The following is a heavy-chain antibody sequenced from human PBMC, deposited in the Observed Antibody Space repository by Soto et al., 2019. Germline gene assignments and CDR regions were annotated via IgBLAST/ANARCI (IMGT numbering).Heavy chain of an antibody. CDR3: ARGKRDYYDSSGYSDAFDI. Sequence: SVKVSCKASGGTFSSYTISWVRQAPGQGLEWMGRIIPILGIANFAQKFQGRVTITADKSTSTAYMELSSLRSEDTAVYYCARGKRDYYDSSGYSDAFDIWGQGTMVT. V-gene: IGHV1-69*02. CDR2: IIPILGIA. CDR1: GGTFSSYT. J-gene: IGHJ3*02. D-gene: IGHD3-22*01.